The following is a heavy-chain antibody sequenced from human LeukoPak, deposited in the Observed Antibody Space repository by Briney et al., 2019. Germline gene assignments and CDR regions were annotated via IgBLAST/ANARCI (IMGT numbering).Heavy chain of an antibody. CDR1: GGTFSSYA. CDR3: ARARVSSLYYDILTGYYRCDY. D-gene: IGHD3-9*01. CDR2: IIPIFGTA. J-gene: IGHJ4*02. V-gene: IGHV1-69*13. Sequence: GASVKVSCKASGGTFSSYAISWVRQAPGQGLEWMGGIIPIFGTANYAQKFQGRVTITADESTSTAYMEPSSLRSEDTAVYYCARARVSSLYYDILTGYYRCDYWGQGTLVTVSS.